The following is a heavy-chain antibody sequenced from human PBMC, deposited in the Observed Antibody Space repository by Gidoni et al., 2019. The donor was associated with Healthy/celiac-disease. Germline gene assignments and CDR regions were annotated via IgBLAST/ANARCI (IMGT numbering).Heavy chain of an antibody. CDR3: ARATSEPYCSGGSCYYRGLSFDI. CDR1: GGSISSYY. V-gene: IGHV4-59*01. Sequence: QVQLQESGPGLVKPSETLSLTCTVSGGSISSYYWSWIRQPPGKGLEWIGYIYYSGRTNYNPSLKSRVTIAVDTSKNQFSLKLSSVTAADTAVYYCARATSEPYCSGGSCYYRGLSFDIWGQGTMVTVSS. D-gene: IGHD2-15*01. CDR2: IYYSGRT. J-gene: IGHJ3*02.